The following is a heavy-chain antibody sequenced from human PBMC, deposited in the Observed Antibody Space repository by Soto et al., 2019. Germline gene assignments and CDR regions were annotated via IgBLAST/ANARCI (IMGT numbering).Heavy chain of an antibody. J-gene: IGHJ4*02. D-gene: IGHD4-17*01. Sequence: GGSLRLSCAGSGLTFRNDWLSWVRQAPGKGLEWVANINQGGSERYYVDSVRGRFTISRDNVENSLYLQLNSLRPEDTAVYYCAVYGYGVSAAAYWGQGTLVTVSS. V-gene: IGHV3-7*03. CDR1: GLTFRNDW. CDR2: INQGGSER. CDR3: AVYGYGVSAAAY.